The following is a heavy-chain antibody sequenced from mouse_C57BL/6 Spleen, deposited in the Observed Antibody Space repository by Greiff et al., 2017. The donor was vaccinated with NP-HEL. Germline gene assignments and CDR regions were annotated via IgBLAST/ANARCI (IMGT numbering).Heavy chain of an antibody. J-gene: IGHJ2*01. CDR3: ARRNDLLCDY. CDR2: IYPGDGDT. D-gene: IGHD2-1*01. V-gene: IGHV1-80*01. CDR1: GYAFSSYW. Sequence: QVQLQQSGAELVKPGASVKISCKASGYAFSSYWMNWVKQRPGKGLEWIGQIYPGDGDTNYNGKFKGKATLTADQSSSTAYMQLSSLTSEDSAVYFCARRNDLLCDYWGQGTTLTVAS.